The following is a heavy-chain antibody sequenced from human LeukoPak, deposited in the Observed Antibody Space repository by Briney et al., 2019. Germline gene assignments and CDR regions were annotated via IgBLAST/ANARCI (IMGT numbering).Heavy chain of an antibody. D-gene: IGHD3-22*01. J-gene: IGHJ4*02. CDR3: ARDHDSSGYYYRYFDY. Sequence: SETLSLTCTVSGGSINSYWSWIRQPAGKGLEWIGRISGSGTITYNPALQSRLSISIDTSKNQFSLKLSSVTAADTAVYYCARDHDSSGYYYRYFDYWGQGTLVTVSS. V-gene: IGHV4-4*07. CDR1: GGSINSY. CDR2: ISGSGTI.